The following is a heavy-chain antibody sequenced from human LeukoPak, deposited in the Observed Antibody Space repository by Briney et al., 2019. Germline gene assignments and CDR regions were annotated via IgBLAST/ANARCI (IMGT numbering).Heavy chain of an antibody. CDR1: GGSISSGSYY. CDR3: ARQRALGYCSSTSCYARGAPIHFDY. J-gene: IGHJ4*02. CDR2: IYTSGST. Sequence: SQTLSLTCTVSGGSISSGSYYWSWIRQPAGKGLEWIGRIYTSGSTNYNPSLKSRVTISVDTSKNQFSLKLSSVTAADTAVYYCARQRALGYCSSTSCYARGAPIHFDYWGQGTLVTVSS. V-gene: IGHV4-61*02. D-gene: IGHD2-2*01.